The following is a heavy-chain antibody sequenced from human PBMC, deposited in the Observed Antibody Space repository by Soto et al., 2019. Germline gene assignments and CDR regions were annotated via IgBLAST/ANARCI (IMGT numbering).Heavy chain of an antibody. Sequence: SETLSLTCTVSGGSIRSYYWSWIRQPAVKGLEYIGRIYVSGSTDYNPSLKSRVSMSVDTSKNQFSLKLSSVTAADTAVYYCARASKFGDLYYWGRGTLVTVSS. J-gene: IGHJ4*02. CDR1: GGSIRSYY. V-gene: IGHV4-4*07. CDR2: IYVSGST. D-gene: IGHD3-10*02. CDR3: ARASKFGDLYY.